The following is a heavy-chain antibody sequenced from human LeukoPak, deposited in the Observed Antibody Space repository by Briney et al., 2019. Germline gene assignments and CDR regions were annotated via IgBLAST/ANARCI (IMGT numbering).Heavy chain of an antibody. V-gene: IGHV3-21*01. CDR1: GFTFSNFW. D-gene: IGHD5-18*01. J-gene: IGHJ4*02. CDR3: ARDGPHRYGFDY. CDR2: IRSRSSYI. Sequence: GGSLRLSCTASGFTFSNFWMGWVRQAPGKGLEWVSIIRSRSSYIFYADSVKGRFTISRDNAKNSLYLQMNSLRVEDTAVYYCARDGPHRYGFDYWGQGTLVTVSS.